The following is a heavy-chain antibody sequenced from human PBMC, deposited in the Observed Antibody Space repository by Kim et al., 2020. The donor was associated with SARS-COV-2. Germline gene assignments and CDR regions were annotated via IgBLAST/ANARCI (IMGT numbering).Heavy chain of an antibody. CDR3: ARGRGSGWYVVDY. Sequence: GGSLRLSCAASGFTFSSYSMNWVRQAPGKGLEWVSSISSSSSYIYYADSVKGRFTISRDNAKNSLYLQMNSLRAEDTAVYYCARGRGSGWYVVDYWGQGTLVTVSS. CDR2: ISSSSSYI. V-gene: IGHV3-21*01. CDR1: GFTFSSYS. J-gene: IGHJ4*02. D-gene: IGHD6-19*01.